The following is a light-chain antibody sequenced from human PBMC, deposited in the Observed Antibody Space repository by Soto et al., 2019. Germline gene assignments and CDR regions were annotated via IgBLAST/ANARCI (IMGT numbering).Light chain of an antibody. V-gene: IGLV2-23*03. CDR2: EGS. CDR1: SSDVGSYNL. Sequence: QSALTQPASVSGSPGQSITISCTGTSSDVGSYNLVSWYQQHPGKAPKLMIYEGSKRPSGVSNRFSGSKSGNTASLTISGLQAEDEADYYCCSYAGSSTFEVFGTGTKVPS. CDR3: CSYAGSSTFEV. J-gene: IGLJ1*01.